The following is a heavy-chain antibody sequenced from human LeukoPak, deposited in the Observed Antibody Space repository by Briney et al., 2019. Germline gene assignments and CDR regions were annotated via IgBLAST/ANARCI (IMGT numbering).Heavy chain of an antibody. Sequence: ASVKVSCKASGYTFTGYYMHWVRHAPGQGLEWMGWINPNSGGTNYAQKFQGRVTMARETSISTAYMELSRLRSDDTAVYYCARGIVVVVPATLTYFDLWGRGTLVTVSS. CDR1: GYTFTGYY. J-gene: IGHJ2*01. V-gene: IGHV1-2*02. D-gene: IGHD2-15*01. CDR3: ARGIVVVVPATLTYFDL. CDR2: INPNSGGT.